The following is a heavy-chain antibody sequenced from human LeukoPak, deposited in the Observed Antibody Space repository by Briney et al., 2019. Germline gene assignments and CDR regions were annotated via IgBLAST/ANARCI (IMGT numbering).Heavy chain of an antibody. CDR1: GYTFSDYG. CDR2: ISADFGNT. D-gene: IGHD2-15*01. CDR3: ARDMCSGGSCYSGVAAFFDY. J-gene: IGHJ4*02. Sequence: AASMKVSCKASGYTFSDYGISWVRQAPGQGLEWMGWISADFGNTKYAEKLQGRVTMTTDTSTNTAYMELRSLRSDDTAVYYCARDMCSGGSCYSGVAAFFDYWGRGTLVTVSS. V-gene: IGHV1-18*01.